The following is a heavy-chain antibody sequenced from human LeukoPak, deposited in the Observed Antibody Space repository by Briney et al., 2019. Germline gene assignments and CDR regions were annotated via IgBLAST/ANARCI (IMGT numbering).Heavy chain of an antibody. CDR2: ISGSGGST. CDR3: AKVDRIAAAGTGTDY. CDR1: GFTLSSYG. J-gene: IGHJ4*02. V-gene: IGHV3-23*01. Sequence: AGGSLRLSCAASGFTLSSYGMSWVRQAPGKGLEWVSAISGSGGSTYYADSVKGRFTTSRDNSKNTLYLQMNSLRAEDAAVYYCAKVDRIAAAGTGTDYWGQGTLVTVSS. D-gene: IGHD6-13*01.